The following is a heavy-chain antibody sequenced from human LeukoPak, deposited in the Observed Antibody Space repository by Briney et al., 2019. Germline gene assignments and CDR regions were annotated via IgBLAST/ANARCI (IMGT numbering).Heavy chain of an antibody. Sequence: GGSLSLSCAVSGFTFSDHFLDWVRQAPGQGLEWGGRSRSKAKSYTTEYAASVKGRFTISRDDSTNSLYLQMNSLKIEDTAIYYCVRVGSVAGSDYLDYWGQGTLVTVSS. CDR1: GFTFSDHF. J-gene: IGHJ4*02. CDR3: VRVGSVAGSDYLDY. V-gene: IGHV3-72*01. CDR2: SRSKAKSYTT. D-gene: IGHD6-19*01.